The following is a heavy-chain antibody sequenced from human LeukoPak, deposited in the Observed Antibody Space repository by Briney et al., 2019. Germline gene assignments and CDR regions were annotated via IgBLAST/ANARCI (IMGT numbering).Heavy chain of an antibody. CDR2: FRGSGDNT. D-gene: IGHD5-24*01. Sequence: GGSLRLSCAASGFTFSDYAMSWVRQAPGKGLEWVAVFRGSGDNTYYSDSVKGRFSLSRDNSRNTLYLQMDSLRAEDTAIYYCAKFRREGLPVGFDIWGQGTVVTVSS. J-gene: IGHJ3*02. V-gene: IGHV3-23*01. CDR1: GFTFSDYA. CDR3: AKFRREGLPVGFDI.